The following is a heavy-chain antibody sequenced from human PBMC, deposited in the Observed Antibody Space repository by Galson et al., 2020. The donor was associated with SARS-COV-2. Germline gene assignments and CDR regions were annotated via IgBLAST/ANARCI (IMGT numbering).Heavy chain of an antibody. CDR2: AHYSGST. CDR1: IGSITDYY. D-gene: IGHD2-21*02. Sequence: ETSETLSLTCTVSIGSITDYYWSWLRQPPGKGLEWIGFAHYSGSTNYNPSLKSRVTISVDTSKNQFSLKVSSVTTADTAVYYCATYSYGGHSVHAFDIWGHGTMVTVSS. J-gene: IGHJ3*02. V-gene: IGHV4-59*01. CDR3: ATYSYGGHSVHAFDI.